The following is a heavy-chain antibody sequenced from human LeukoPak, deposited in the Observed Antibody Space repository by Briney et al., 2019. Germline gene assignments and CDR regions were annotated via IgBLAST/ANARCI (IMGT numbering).Heavy chain of an antibody. D-gene: IGHD4-17*01. Sequence: ASVKVSCKASGYTFTKYGITWVRQAPGQGLEWMGWISTYNGNTNYAQKLQGRVTMTTDTSTSTAYMELRSLISDDAAVYYCTRGDDYGDYWGLYWGQGTLVTVSS. CDR2: ISTYNGNT. V-gene: IGHV1-18*01. CDR3: TRGDDYGDYWGLY. J-gene: IGHJ4*02. CDR1: GYTFTKYG.